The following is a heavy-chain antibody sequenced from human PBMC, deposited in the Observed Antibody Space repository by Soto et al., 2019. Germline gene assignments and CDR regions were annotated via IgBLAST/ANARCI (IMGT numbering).Heavy chain of an antibody. CDR3: ASPSFYGGYYFDY. J-gene: IGHJ4*02. D-gene: IGHD4-17*01. V-gene: IGHV1-46*01. CDR2: INPSGGTT. CDR1: GYTFTNYY. Sequence: QVQLVQSGAEVRKPGASVKVSCKASGYTFTNYYMHWVRQAPGQGLEWMGIINPSGGTTTYAQKFQGRVTMTRDTSTSTVYMELSSLRSEDTAVYYCASPSFYGGYYFDYWGQGTLVTVSS.